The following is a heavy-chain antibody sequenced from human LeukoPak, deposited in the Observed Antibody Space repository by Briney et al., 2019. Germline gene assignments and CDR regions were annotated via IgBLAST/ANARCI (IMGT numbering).Heavy chain of an antibody. V-gene: IGHV3-23*01. D-gene: IGHD2-15*01. J-gene: IGHJ4*02. CDR1: GFTFGSYA. CDR2: ISASGIST. CDR3: AKGYSDCAEGHFGH. Sequence: GGSLRLSCAASGFTFGSYAMSWVRQAPGKGLEWVSAISASGISTYYADSVKGRFTISRDKSENTLYLRMNSLRAEDTAVYYCAKGYSDCAEGHFGHWGQGTLVTVSS.